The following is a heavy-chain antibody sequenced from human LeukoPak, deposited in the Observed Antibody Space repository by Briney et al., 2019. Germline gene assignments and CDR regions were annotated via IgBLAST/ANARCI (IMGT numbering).Heavy chain of an antibody. CDR3: TEERAAEGIPYFDY. J-gene: IGHJ4*02. Sequence: GGSLRLSCAGSGFTFSNYAMSWVRQAPGKGLEWVSGISGSGSRTYYADSVRGRFTISRGNSKRTLYLQMNSLRGDDTAVYYCTEERAAEGIPYFDYWGQGTLVTVSS. CDR2: ISGSGSRT. D-gene: IGHD6-13*01. CDR1: GFTFSNYA. V-gene: IGHV3-23*01.